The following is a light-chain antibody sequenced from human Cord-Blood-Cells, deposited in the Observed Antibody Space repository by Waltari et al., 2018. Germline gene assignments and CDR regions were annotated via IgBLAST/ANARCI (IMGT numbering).Light chain of an antibody. CDR2: DVS. CDR1: SSDVGGHNY. Sequence: QAALTQPSSVSRSPGQSLTISCTATSSDVGGHNYVSWYQQHPGEATKLMIYDVSKRPSGVSNRFSGSKSGNTASLTISGLQAEDEADYYCSSYTSSSTRFGGGTKLTVL. J-gene: IGLJ2*01. V-gene: IGLV2-14*01. CDR3: SSYTSSSTR.